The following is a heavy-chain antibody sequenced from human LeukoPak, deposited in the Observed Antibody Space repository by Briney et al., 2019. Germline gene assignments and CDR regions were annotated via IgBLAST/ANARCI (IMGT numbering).Heavy chain of an antibody. CDR2: IYYSGTT. J-gene: IGHJ4*02. V-gene: IGHV4-39*07. CDR1: GGSISNRSYY. D-gene: IGHD3-16*01. CDR3: ARSVSGGLECDS. Sequence: PSETLSLTCTVSGGSISNRSYYWGWIRRPPGKGLEWIGTIYYSGTTYYNPSLKSRVTMSVDTSKNQFSLELRSVTAADTAVYYCARSVSGGLECDSWAQGSLVTVSS.